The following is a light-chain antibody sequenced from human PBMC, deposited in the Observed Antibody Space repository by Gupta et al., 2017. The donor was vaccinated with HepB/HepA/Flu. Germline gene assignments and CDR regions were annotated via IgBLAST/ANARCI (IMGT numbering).Light chain of an antibody. V-gene: IGKV3-20*01. Sequence: EIVLTQSPGTLSLSPGERATLSCRASQSGSSNYVAWYQQKPGQAPRLLIHDASTRATGIPDKFSGSGSGTDFTLTISRLEPEDFAVYFCQQYGSPQLTFGEGTTVEI. J-gene: IGKJ4*01. CDR3: QQYGSPQLT. CDR1: QSGSSNY. CDR2: DAS.